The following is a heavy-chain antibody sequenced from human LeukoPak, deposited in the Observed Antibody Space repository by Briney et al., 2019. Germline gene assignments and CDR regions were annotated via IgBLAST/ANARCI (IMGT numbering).Heavy chain of an antibody. CDR3: ARVVDYDFWSGYYATQYYFDY. J-gene: IGHJ4*02. Sequence: GGSLRLSCAASGFTFNNYGMHWVRQAPGKGLEWLAFIRYDGSNTYYADSVKGRFTVSRDDSKNTLYLQMNSLRGDDTAVYYCARVVDYDFWSGYYATQYYFDYWGQGTLVTVSS. CDR2: IRYDGSNT. V-gene: IGHV3-30*02. CDR1: GFTFNNYG. D-gene: IGHD3-3*01.